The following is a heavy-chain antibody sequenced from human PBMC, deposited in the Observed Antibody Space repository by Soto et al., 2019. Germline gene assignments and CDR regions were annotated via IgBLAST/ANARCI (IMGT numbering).Heavy chain of an antibody. Sequence: ASVKVSCKASGYTFTSYGISWVRQAPGQGLEWMGWISAYNGNTNYAQKLQGRVTMTTDTSTSTAYMELRSLRSDDTAVYYCARVIVVVPAAKIPTNWFDPWGQGTLVTVSS. J-gene: IGHJ5*02. V-gene: IGHV1-18*01. D-gene: IGHD2-2*01. CDR3: ARVIVVVPAAKIPTNWFDP. CDR2: ISAYNGNT. CDR1: GYTFTSYG.